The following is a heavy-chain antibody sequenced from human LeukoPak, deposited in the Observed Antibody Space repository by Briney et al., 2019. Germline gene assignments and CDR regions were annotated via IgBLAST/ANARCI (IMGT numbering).Heavy chain of an antibody. CDR2: IKQDGSDE. CDR3: ARLTGTTGFDY. Sequence: GGSLRLSCAASGFPFSSYWMSWVRQAPGKGLEWVANIKQDGSDEYYVDSVKGRFTISRDNAKNSLYLQLNSLRADDTAVYYCARLTGTTGFDYWGQGTLVTVSS. D-gene: IGHD1-1*01. J-gene: IGHJ4*02. CDR1: GFPFSSYW. V-gene: IGHV3-7*01.